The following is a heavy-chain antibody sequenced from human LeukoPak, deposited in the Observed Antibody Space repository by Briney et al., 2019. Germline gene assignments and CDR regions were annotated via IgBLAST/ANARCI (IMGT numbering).Heavy chain of an antibody. CDR3: AREIYDNTGVGLDY. J-gene: IGHJ4*02. D-gene: IGHD3-22*01. CDR2: INPDSGGT. CDR1: GYTFSDDY. Sequence: ASVKASCKASGYTFSDDYMHWVRQAPGQGLEWMGWINPDSGGTNFAQKFQGRVTMTRDTSISTAYMELSRLRSDDTAMYFCAREIYDNTGVGLDYWGQGTLVTVSS. V-gene: IGHV1-2*02.